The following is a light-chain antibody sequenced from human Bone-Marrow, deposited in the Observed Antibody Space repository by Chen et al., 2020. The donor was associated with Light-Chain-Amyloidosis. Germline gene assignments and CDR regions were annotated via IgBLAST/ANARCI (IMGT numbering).Light chain of an antibody. Sequence: SYVLAQPPSVSVAPGQTARITCGGDNIGGRSVHWYHQRPGQAPVLVVYDDSDRPSGIPERFSGSNSGNTATLIITGVEAVDEADYYCQVWDGGSDHVVLGGGTKLTVL. CDR2: DDS. J-gene: IGLJ2*01. V-gene: IGLV3-21*02. CDR1: NIGGRS. CDR3: QVWDGGSDHVV.